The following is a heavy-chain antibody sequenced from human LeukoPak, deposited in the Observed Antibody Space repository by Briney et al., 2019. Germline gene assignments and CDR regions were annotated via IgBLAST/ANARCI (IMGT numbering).Heavy chain of an antibody. CDR3: ASTPPLIYYGSGRDS. J-gene: IGHJ4*02. V-gene: IGHV3-30*03. CDR2: ISNDGSNK. D-gene: IGHD3-10*01. Sequence: GGSLRLSCAGSGFTFSSYGMHWVRQAPGKGLEWVALISNDGSNKNYADSVKGRFTISRDNSKNTLYLQMNSLRVEDTALYYCASTPPLIYYGSGRDSWGQGALVTVSS. CDR1: GFTFSSYG.